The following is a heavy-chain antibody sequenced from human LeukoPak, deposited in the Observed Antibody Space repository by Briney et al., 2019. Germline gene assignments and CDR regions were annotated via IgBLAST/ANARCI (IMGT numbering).Heavy chain of an antibody. CDR2: TYYRSKWYN. V-gene: IGHV6-1*01. Sequence: SQTVSLTCAISGDSVSSNNSTWNWIRQSPSRGLEWLGRTYYRSKWYNDYAVSVQSRITVNPDTSKNQFSLQLNSVTPEDTAVYYCARDRAVAGTINWLDPWGQGTLVTVPS. CDR1: GDSVSSNNST. D-gene: IGHD6-19*01. CDR3: ARDRAVAGTINWLDP. J-gene: IGHJ5*02.